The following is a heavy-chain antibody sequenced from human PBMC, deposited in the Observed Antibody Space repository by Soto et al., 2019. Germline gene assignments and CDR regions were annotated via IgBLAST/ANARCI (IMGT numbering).Heavy chain of an antibody. CDR3: ARDLADVQLLDAFDV. D-gene: IGHD2-2*01. J-gene: IGHJ3*01. CDR2: IVPMFGTT. V-gene: IGHV1-69*01. CDR1: GDTFNSYG. Sequence: QVQLVQSGPELKKPGSSVKVSCKAPGDTFNSYGISWVRQAPGQGLEWMGGIVPMFGTTNLALKFEDRVTIPADELETTVYMEIRGLTSEDTAVYYCARDLADVQLLDAFDVWGHGTRVTVSS.